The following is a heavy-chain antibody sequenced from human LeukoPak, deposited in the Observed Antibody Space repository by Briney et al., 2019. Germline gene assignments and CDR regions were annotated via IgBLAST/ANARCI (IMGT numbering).Heavy chain of an antibody. V-gene: IGHV4-59*08. Sequence: SETLSLTCTVSGGSISNHYWSWIRQPPGKGLEWIGFIYHSETPTHNPSLKSRVTISLHTSKNQFSLKLSSVTAADTAVYYCARPGPVDTAMASRGCAFDIWGQGTMVTVSS. J-gene: IGHJ3*02. CDR3: ARPGPVDTAMASRGCAFDI. D-gene: IGHD5-18*01. CDR1: GGSISNHY. CDR2: IYHSETP.